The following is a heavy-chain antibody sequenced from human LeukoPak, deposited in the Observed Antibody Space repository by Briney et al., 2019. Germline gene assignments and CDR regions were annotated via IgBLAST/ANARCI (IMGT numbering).Heavy chain of an antibody. D-gene: IGHD7-27*01. Sequence: GGSLRLSCAASGFTFSSYSMNWVRQAPGKGLERVSYISSSSSTIYYADSVRGRFTISRDNAKNSLYLQMNSLRGEDTAVYYCARKTGGSLDIWGQGTMVTVSS. J-gene: IGHJ3*02. CDR3: ARKTGGSLDI. V-gene: IGHV3-48*01. CDR1: GFTFSSYS. CDR2: ISSSSSTI.